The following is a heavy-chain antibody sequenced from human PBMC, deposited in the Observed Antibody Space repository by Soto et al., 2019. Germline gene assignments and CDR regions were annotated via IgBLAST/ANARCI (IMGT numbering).Heavy chain of an antibody. CDR3: ARQRTTVVTQAYFDH. V-gene: IGHV4-39*01. J-gene: IGHJ4*02. CDR2: IYYSGST. D-gene: IGHD2-21*02. Sequence: SETLSLTCIVYGESISSSSSYWGWIRQPPGKGLEWFGSIYYSGSTYCNLSFKRRFTVSIDTSRNQFSLKLGSVTATDTAVYYCARQRTTVVTQAYFDHWGQGALVTVSS. CDR1: GESISSSSSY.